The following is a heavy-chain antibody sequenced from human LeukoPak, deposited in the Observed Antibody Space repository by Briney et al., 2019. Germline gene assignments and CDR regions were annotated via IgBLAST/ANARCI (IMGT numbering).Heavy chain of an antibody. V-gene: IGHV1-58*02. CDR3: AATTGTYYDFWSGRDYYGMDV. D-gene: IGHD3-3*01. J-gene: IGHJ6*02. CDR1: GFTFTSSA. Sequence: SVKASCKASGFTFTSSAMQWVRQARGQRLEWIGWIVVGSGNTNYAQKFQEGVTITRDMSTSTAYMELSSLRSEDTAVYYCAATTGTYYDFWSGRDYYGMDVWGQGTTVTVSS. CDR2: IVVGSGNT.